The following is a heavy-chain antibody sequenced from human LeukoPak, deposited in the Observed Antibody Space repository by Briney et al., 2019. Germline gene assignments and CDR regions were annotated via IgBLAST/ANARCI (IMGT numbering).Heavy chain of an antibody. J-gene: IGHJ5*02. CDR2: IYYSGST. D-gene: IGHD3-10*01. CDR1: GGSISSYY. V-gene: IGHV4-59*01. CDR3: ARDRGFGDSWFDP. Sequence: SETLSLTCTVSGGSISSYYWNWIRQPPGKGLEWIGYIYYSGSTNYNPSLKSRVSISVDTSKNQFSLKLRSVTAADTAVYYCARDRGFGDSWFDPWGQGTLVTVSS.